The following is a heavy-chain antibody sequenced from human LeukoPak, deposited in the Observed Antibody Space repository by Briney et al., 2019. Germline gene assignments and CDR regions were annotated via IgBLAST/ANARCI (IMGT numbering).Heavy chain of an antibody. CDR3: ATGGSGYYFNWFDP. Sequence: ASVTVSCKVSVNTLTEIPMHWVRQAPGKGLEWMGGFDPEDGETIYAQKFQGRVTMTEDTSTDTAYMELSSLRSEDTAVYYCATGGSGYYFNWFDPWGQGTLVTVSS. V-gene: IGHV1-24*01. CDR2: FDPEDGET. J-gene: IGHJ5*02. CDR1: VNTLTEIP. D-gene: IGHD3-22*01.